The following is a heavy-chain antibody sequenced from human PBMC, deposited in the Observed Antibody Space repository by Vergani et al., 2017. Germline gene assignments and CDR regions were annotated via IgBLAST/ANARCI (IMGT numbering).Heavy chain of an antibody. J-gene: IGHJ3*01. CDR2: IYVSGIT. CDR1: GASINNDFYY. CDR3: ARDKKQLRPRAFDL. Sequence: QVQLQESGPGLVKPSQTLSLTCTVSGASINNDFYYWHRIRQPAGKGLEWILRIYVSGITHYNSSLQSRVSMSVDTSKNQFSLTLTSVTAADTAVYYFARDKKQLRPRAFDLWGQRTMVTVSS. V-gene: IGHV4-61*02. D-gene: IGHD4-23*01.